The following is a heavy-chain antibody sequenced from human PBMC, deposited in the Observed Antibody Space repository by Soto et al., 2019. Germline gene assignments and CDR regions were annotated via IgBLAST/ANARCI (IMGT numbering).Heavy chain of an antibody. Sequence: QVHLVQSGAEVKKPGASVKVSCKGSGYTFTSYGITWVRQAPGQGLEWMGWISAHNGNTDYAQKLQGRVTVTRDTAKSTAYMEMRSLRSDDTAVYDCATGRYGDYWGQGALVTVSS. D-gene: IGHD1-1*01. CDR1: GYTFTSYG. J-gene: IGHJ4*02. CDR2: ISAHNGNT. CDR3: ATGRYGDY. V-gene: IGHV1-18*01.